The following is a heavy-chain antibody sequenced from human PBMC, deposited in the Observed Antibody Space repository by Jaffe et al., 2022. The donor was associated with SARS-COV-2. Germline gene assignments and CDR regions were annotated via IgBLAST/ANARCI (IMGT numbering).Heavy chain of an antibody. Sequence: QLVESGGGLVQPGGSLRLSCAASGFTFSTFWMSWVRQAPGKGLEWVANIKRDGSEKYYVDSVEGRFSISRDNAERSLYLQMGSLRADDTAVYYCARDPWNSEMDAFDLWGRGTLVTVSS. V-gene: IGHV3-7*03. J-gene: IGHJ3*01. D-gene: IGHD1-26*01. CDR3: ARDPWNSEMDAFDL. CDR1: GFTFSTFW. CDR2: IKRDGSEK.